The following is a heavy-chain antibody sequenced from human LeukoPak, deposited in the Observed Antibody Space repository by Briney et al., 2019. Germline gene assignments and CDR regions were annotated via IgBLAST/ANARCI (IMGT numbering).Heavy chain of an antibody. CDR1: GFTFSGFE. CDR2: ISSSYRTI. D-gene: IGHD1-1*01. Sequence: GGSLRLSCVASGFTFSGFEMNWVRQAPGKGLEWVSYISSSYRTIYYADSVKGRFTVSRDNSKNTLHLQMNSLRAEDTAVYYCATRGTSATKYFADWGQGTLVSVSS. CDR3: ATRGTSATKYFAD. V-gene: IGHV3-48*03. J-gene: IGHJ4*02.